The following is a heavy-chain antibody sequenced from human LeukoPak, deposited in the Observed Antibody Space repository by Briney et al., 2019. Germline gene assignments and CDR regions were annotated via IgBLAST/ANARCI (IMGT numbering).Heavy chain of an antibody. J-gene: IGHJ4*02. CDR1: GYTFTSYG. CDR3: ARDRRPDYGDYVSYFDY. D-gene: IGHD4-17*01. V-gene: IGHV1-18*01. Sequence: ASVKVSCKASGYTFTSYGISWVRQAPGQGLEWMGWISAYNGNPNYAQKLQGRVTMTTDTSTSTAYMELRSLRSDDTAVYYCARDRRPDYGDYVSYFDYWGQGTLVTVSS. CDR2: ISAYNGNP.